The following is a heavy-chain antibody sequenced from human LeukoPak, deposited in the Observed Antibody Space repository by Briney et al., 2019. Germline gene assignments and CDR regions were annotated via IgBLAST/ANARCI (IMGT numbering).Heavy chain of an antibody. Sequence: GGSLRLSCAASGFTVSSNYMSWVRQAPGKGLEWVAFIRYDGSNKYYADSVKGRFTISRDNSKNTLYLQMNSLRAEDTAVYYCAKGGYYYDSSGYYYVTRPGDYYYMDVWGKGTTVTVSS. J-gene: IGHJ6*03. CDR1: GFTVSSNY. V-gene: IGHV3-30*02. CDR3: AKGGYYYDSSGYYYVTRPGDYYYMDV. CDR2: IRYDGSNK. D-gene: IGHD3-22*01.